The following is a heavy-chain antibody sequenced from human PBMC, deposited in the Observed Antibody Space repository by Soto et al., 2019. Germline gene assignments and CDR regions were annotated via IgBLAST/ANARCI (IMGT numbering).Heavy chain of an antibody. V-gene: IGHV1-2*02. CDR1: GYTFSGYD. J-gene: IGHJ4*02. CDR2: INPNSGGT. Sequence: ASVNVSCKPSGYTFSGYDMHWVRQAPGQGLEWMGWINPNSGGTNYAQKFQGRVTMTRDTSISTAYMELSRLRSDDTAVYYCARESDSSGYAFDYWGQGTLVTVSS. D-gene: IGHD3-22*01. CDR3: ARESDSSGYAFDY.